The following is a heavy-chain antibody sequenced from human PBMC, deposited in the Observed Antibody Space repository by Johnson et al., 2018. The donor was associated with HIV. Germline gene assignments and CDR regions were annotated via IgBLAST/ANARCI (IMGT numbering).Heavy chain of an antibody. CDR3: ARDPRGYSSSGGAFDI. CDR2: IYSGGST. D-gene: IGHD6-19*01. J-gene: IGHJ3*02. V-gene: IGHV3-53*01. Sequence: MLLVESGGGLIQPGGSLRLSCAASGFTVSASSMIWVRQAPVEGLKWVSLIYSGGSTYYADSVKGRFTISRDNSKNTLYLQMNSLRAEDTAVYYCARDPRGYSSSGGAFDIWGQGTMVTVSS. CDR1: GFTVSASS.